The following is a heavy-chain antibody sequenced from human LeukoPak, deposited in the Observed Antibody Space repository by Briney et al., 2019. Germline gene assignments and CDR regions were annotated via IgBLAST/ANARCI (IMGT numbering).Heavy chain of an antibody. V-gene: IGHV4-34*01. D-gene: IGHD3-10*01. J-gene: IGHJ4*02. CDR2: INHSGST. Sequence: SETLSLTCAVYGGSFSGYYWSWIRQPPGKGLEWVGEINHSGSTNYNPSLKSRVTISVDTSKNQFSLKLSSVTAADTAVYYCARGPWGRGVPQAFDYWGQGTLVTVSS. CDR1: GGSFSGYY. CDR3: ARGPWGRGVPQAFDY.